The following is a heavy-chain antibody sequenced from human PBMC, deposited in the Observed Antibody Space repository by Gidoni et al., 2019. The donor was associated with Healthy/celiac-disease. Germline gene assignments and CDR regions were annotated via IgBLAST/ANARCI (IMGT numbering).Heavy chain of an antibody. CDR1: GGTFSSYT. J-gene: IGHJ4*02. Sequence: QVQLVQSGAEVKKPGSSVNVSCKAHGGTFSSYTISWVRQAPGQGLEWMGRIIPILGIANYAQKFQGRVTITADKSTSTAYMELSSLRSEDTAVYYCARLAAAGTSYDFDYWGQGTLVTVSS. D-gene: IGHD6-13*01. CDR2: IIPILGIA. CDR3: ARLAAAGTSYDFDY. V-gene: IGHV1-69*02.